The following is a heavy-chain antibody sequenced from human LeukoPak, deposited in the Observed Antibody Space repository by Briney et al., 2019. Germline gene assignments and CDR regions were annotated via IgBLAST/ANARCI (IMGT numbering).Heavy chain of an antibody. CDR1: GYSFTSYG. J-gene: IGHJ4*02. Sequence: ASVKVSCKASGYSFTSYGINWVRQAPGQELEWMGWISPYNANTNYAQKLQGRVTMTTDTSTNTAYMELRSLRSDDTAVYYCAKGGSGSYYYYSDYWGQGTLVTVSS. CDR3: AKGGSGSYYYYSDY. CDR2: ISPYNANT. D-gene: IGHD1-26*01. V-gene: IGHV1-18*01.